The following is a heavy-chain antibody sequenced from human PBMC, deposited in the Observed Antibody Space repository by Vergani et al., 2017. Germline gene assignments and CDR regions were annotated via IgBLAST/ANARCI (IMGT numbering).Heavy chain of an antibody. CDR2: INHSGST. CDR3: ARGRGSTRYPILYARY. V-gene: IGHV4-34*01. CDR1: GGSFSGYY. J-gene: IGHJ4*02. Sequence: QVQLQQWGAGLLKPSETLSLTCAVYGGSFSGYYWSWIRQPPGKGLEWIGEINHSGSTNYNPSLKSRVTISVDTSKNQFSLKLSSVTAADTAVYYCARGRGSTRYPILYARYWGQGTLVTVSS. D-gene: IGHD2-2*01.